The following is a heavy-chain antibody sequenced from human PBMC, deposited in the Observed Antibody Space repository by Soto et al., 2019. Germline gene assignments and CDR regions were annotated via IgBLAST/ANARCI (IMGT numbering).Heavy chain of an antibody. V-gene: IGHV3-33*01. CDR2: IWNDGSNK. Sequence: QVQLVESGGGVVQPGRSLRLSCSASGFTFSSYGIHWVRQAPGKGLEWVAVIWNDGSNKYADSVKGRVTISRDNSENASYLQMISLRTEDTAVYYCARTKCFSTNCYDWYFDLWGRGTLITVSS. J-gene: IGHJ2*01. CDR3: ARTKCFSTNCYDWYFDL. D-gene: IGHD2-2*01. CDR1: GFTFSSYG.